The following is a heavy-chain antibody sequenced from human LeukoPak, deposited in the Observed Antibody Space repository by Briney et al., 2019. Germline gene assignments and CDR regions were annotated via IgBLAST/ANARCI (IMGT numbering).Heavy chain of an antibody. D-gene: IGHD2-15*01. CDR2: IHYSGST. J-gene: IGHJ5*02. Sequence: SETLSLTCTVSGGSISSGDYYWRWIRQPPGKGLEWIGYIHYSGSTYYNPSLKSRVTISVDTSKNQFSLKLSSVTAADTAVYYCARVSGPVAFDPWGQGTLVTVSS. CDR1: GGSISSGDYY. CDR3: ARVSGPVAFDP. V-gene: IGHV4-30-4*01.